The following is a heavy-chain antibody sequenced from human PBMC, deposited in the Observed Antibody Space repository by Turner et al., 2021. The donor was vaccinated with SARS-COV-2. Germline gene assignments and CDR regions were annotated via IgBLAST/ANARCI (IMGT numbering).Heavy chain of an antibody. D-gene: IGHD3-16*01. CDR3: ARDGAFGATGLDY. CDR1: GFTFSSYG. CDR2: IRYDGSNK. V-gene: IGHV3-33*01. Sequence: QVQLVESGGGVVQPGRSLSLSCAASGFTFSSYGMHWVRQAQGKGLEWVAVIRYDGSNKYYADPVKGRFTISRDNSKNTQYLQMNSLRAEDTAVYYCARDGAFGATGLDYWGQGTLVTVSS. J-gene: IGHJ4*02.